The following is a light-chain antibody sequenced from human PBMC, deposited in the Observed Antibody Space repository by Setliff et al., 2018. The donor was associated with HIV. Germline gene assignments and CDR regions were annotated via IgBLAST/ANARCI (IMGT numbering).Light chain of an antibody. CDR2: SNF. V-gene: IGLV1-44*01. Sequence: QSVLTQPPSESGTPGQRVTISCSGSISNIGSNTINWYQRLPGTAPKLLIYSNFQRPSGVPDRFSASKSGTSASLAISGLQSDDEADYYCQSYDSSLSGYVFGTGTKVTVL. J-gene: IGLJ1*01. CDR3: QSYDSSLSGYV. CDR1: ISNIGSNT.